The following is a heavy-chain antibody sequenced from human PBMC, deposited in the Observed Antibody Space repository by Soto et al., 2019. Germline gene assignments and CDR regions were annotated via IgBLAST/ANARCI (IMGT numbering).Heavy chain of an antibody. CDR2: ISSDGSDR. CDR3: ARIYPGNFYYGMDV. Sequence: GSLRLSCAASGFTFSSYWMPWFRQAPGRGLVWVSRISSDGSDRPYGDSVKGRFTISRDNAKNTLYLQMNTLRAEDTAVYYCARIYPGNFYYGMDVWGQGTTVTVSS. CDR1: GFTFSSYW. J-gene: IGHJ6*02. V-gene: IGHV3-74*01.